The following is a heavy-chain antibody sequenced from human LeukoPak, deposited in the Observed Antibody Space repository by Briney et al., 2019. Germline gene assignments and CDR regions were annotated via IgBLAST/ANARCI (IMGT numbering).Heavy chain of an antibody. CDR1: GFTFDDYA. Sequence: GRSLRLSCAASGFTFDDYAMHWVRQAPGKCLEWVSGISWNSGSIGYADSVKGRFTISRDNAKNSLYLQMNSLRAEDTALYYCAKDTVAGTGIFDYWGQGTLVTVSS. CDR3: AKDTVAGTGIFDY. V-gene: IGHV3-9*01. CDR2: ISWNSGSI. D-gene: IGHD6-19*01. J-gene: IGHJ4*02.